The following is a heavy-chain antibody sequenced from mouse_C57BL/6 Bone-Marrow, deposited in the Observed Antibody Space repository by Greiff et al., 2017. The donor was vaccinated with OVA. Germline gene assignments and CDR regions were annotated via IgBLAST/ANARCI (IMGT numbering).Heavy chain of an antibody. Sequence: EVKLVESGGGLVKPGGSLKLSCAASGFTFSSYAMSWVRQTPEKRLEWVATISDGGSYTYSPDNVKGRFTISRDNAKNNLYLQMSQLKYEDAAMYDWARGLEYVDYWGQGTTLTVSS. CDR2: ISDGGSYT. V-gene: IGHV5-4*03. CDR3: ARGLEYVDY. J-gene: IGHJ2*01. CDR1: GFTFSSYA.